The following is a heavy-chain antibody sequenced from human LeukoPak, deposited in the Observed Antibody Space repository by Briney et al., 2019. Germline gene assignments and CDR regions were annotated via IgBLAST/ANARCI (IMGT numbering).Heavy chain of an antibody. CDR3: ARDVYGDYAIDY. CDR1: GFTFSSYA. CDR2: ISGSGGST. D-gene: IGHD4-17*01. J-gene: IGHJ4*02. Sequence: GGSLRLSCAASGFTFSSYAMSWVRQAPGKGLEWVSAISGSGGSTYYADSVKGRLTISRDNSKNTLYLQMNSLRAEDTAVYYCARDVYGDYAIDYWGQGTLVTVSS. V-gene: IGHV3-23*01.